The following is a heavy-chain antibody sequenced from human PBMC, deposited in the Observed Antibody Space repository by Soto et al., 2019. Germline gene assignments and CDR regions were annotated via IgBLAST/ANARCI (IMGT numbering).Heavy chain of an antibody. CDR1: GDSVSSNSAA. CDR2: TYYRSKWYN. D-gene: IGHD2-15*01. V-gene: IGHV6-1*01. J-gene: IGHJ6*03. Sequence: KQSPTLSLTCAISGDSVSSNSAAWNWIRQSPSRGLEWLGRTYYRSKWYNDYAVSVKSRITINPDTSKNQFSLQLNSVTPEDTAVYYCARDHEIYCSGGSCQAYYYYMDVWGKGTTVTVSS. CDR3: ARDHEIYCSGGSCQAYYYYMDV.